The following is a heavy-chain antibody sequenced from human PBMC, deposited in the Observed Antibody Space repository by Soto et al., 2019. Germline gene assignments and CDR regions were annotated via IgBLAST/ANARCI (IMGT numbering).Heavy chain of an antibody. Sequence: PSETLSLTCVVSSFSISSGYYWGWTRQSPGKGLEWIASIYRSGTTSYNPSLKSRVTISVDPSKNQFSLMLTAVTAADTAVYYCARTHSGSYYSVFNYWGRGSLVTVSS. CDR2: IYRSGTT. V-gene: IGHV4-38-2*01. D-gene: IGHD1-26*01. CDR1: SFSISSGYY. CDR3: ARTHSGSYYSVFNY. J-gene: IGHJ4*02.